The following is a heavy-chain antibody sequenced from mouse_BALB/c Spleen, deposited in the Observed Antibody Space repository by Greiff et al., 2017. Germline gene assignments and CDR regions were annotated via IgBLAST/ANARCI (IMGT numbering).Heavy chain of an antibody. Sequence: VKLMESGPGLVAPSQSLSITCTVSGFSLTGYGVTWVRQPPGKGLEWLGMIWGDGSTDYNSALKSRLSISKDNSKSQVFLKMNSLQTDDTARYYCARLGSSGSYAMDYWGQGTSVTVSS. CDR2: IWGDGST. CDR1: GFSLTGYG. V-gene: IGHV2-6-7*01. CDR3: ARLGSSGSYAMDY. J-gene: IGHJ4*01. D-gene: IGHD3-1*01.